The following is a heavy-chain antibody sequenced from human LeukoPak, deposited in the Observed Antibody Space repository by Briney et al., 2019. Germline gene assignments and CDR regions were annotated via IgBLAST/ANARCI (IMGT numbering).Heavy chain of an antibody. V-gene: IGHV4-34*01. Sequence: PSETLSLTCAVYGGSFSGYYWSWIRQPPGKGLEWIGEINHSGSTNYNPSLKSRVTISVDTSKNQFSLKLSSVTAADTAVYYCVRGTRYYYGMDVWGQGTTVTVSS. CDR1: GGSFSGYY. CDR2: INHSGST. CDR3: VRGTRYYYGMDV. J-gene: IGHJ6*02.